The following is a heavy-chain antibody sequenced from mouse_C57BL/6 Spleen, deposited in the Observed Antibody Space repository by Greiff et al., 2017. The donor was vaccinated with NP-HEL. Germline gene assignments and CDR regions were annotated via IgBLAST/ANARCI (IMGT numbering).Heavy chain of an antibody. CDR3: AKHLDSSGYWAMDY. V-gene: IGHV2-9*01. CDR1: GFSLTSYG. Sequence: QVQLKESGPGLVAPSQSLSITCTVSGFSLTSYGVDWVRQPPGKGLEWLGVIWGGGSTNYNSALMSRLSISKDNSKSQVFLKMNSLPTDDTAMYYCAKHLDSSGYWAMDYWGQGTSVTVSS. CDR2: IWGGGST. J-gene: IGHJ4*01. D-gene: IGHD3-2*02.